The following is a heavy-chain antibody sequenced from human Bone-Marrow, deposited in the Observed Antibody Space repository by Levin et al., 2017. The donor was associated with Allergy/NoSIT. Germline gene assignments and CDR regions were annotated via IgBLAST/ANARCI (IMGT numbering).Heavy chain of an antibody. V-gene: IGHV6-1*01. CDR1: GDSVSSNSVA. CDR2: TYYRSKWYN. Sequence: SETLSLTCAISGDSVSSNSVAWNWIRQSPSRGLEWLGRTYYRSKWYNDYAVSVKSRITINSDTSKNQFSLQLKSVTPEDTAVYYCARAAMLTYAFDLWGQGTMVTVSS. D-gene: IGHD5-18*01. CDR3: ARAAMLTYAFDL. J-gene: IGHJ3*01.